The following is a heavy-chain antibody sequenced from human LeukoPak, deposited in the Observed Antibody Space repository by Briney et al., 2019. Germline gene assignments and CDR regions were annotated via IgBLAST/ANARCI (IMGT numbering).Heavy chain of an antibody. CDR3: AKRDTSGYYYFDY. V-gene: IGHV3-23*01. CDR2: IVGSSST. CDR1: GFTFSNFA. D-gene: IGHD3-22*01. Sequence: GGSLRLSCAASGFTFSNFAMTWVRQAPGQGLEWVSSIVGSSSTYYADSVKGRFTASRDNSKTTLYLHMNSLRVEDTAVYYCAKRDTSGYYYFDYWGQGILVTVSS. J-gene: IGHJ4*02.